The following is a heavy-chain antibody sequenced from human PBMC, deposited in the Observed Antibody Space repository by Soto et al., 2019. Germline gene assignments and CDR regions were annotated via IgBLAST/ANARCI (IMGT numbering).Heavy chain of an antibody. CDR2: TYYSGST. Sequence: QVQLQESGPGLVKPSQTLSLTCTVSGGSISSGGYYWSWLRQHPGKGLEWIGYTYYSGSTYYNPSHKRRVTISVDTCKNQFSLKLSSVTAADTAVYFCARVASGGILAYWGQGTLVTVSS. CDR3: ARVASGGILAY. J-gene: IGHJ4*02. D-gene: IGHD2-15*01. CDR1: GGSISSGGYY. V-gene: IGHV4-31*03.